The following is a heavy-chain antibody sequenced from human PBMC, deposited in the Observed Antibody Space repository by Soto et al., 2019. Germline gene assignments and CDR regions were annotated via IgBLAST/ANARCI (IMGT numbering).Heavy chain of an antibody. D-gene: IGHD5-12*01. Sequence: SGGSLRLSCAASGFTVSSNYMSWVRQAPGKGLEWVSVIYSGGSTYYADSAKGRFTISRDNSKNTLYLQMNSLRAEDTAVYYCARVRYSGYAFDYWGQGTLVTVSS. CDR3: ARVRYSGYAFDY. CDR2: IYSGGST. V-gene: IGHV3-53*01. CDR1: GFTVSSNY. J-gene: IGHJ4*02.